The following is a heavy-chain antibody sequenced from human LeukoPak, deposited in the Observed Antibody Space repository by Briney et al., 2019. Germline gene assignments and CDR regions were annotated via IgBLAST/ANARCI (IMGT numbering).Heavy chain of an antibody. V-gene: IGHV5-51*01. Sequence: GESLKISCKGSGYSFTSYWIGWVRQMPGKGLEWMGIIYPGDSDTRYSPSLQGQVTISADKSISTAYLQWSSLKASDTAMYYCARSYIVATIYYYYYYGMDVWGQGTTVTVSS. J-gene: IGHJ6*02. CDR1: GYSFTSYW. CDR3: ARSYIVATIYYYYYYGMDV. CDR2: IYPGDSDT. D-gene: IGHD5-12*01.